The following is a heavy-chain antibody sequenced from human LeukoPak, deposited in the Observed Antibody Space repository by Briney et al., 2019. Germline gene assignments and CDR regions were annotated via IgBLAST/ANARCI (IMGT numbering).Heavy chain of an antibody. CDR2: IYKDGRT. Sequence: GGSLRLSCAAYGLTVSSDYMTWVRQAPGKGLEWVSVIYKDGRTEYADSVKGRFTISRDTSKNMLYLQMNSLRVEDTAVYYCARGGHCSGGGCSPIGAFDIWGQGTLVTVSS. D-gene: IGHD2-15*01. J-gene: IGHJ3*02. V-gene: IGHV3-53*01. CDR1: GLTVSSDY. CDR3: ARGGHCSGGGCSPIGAFDI.